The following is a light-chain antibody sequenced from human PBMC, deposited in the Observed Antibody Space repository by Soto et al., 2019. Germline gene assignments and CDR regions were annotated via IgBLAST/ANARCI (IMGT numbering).Light chain of an antibody. Sequence: QSALTQPASVSGSPGQSITISCSGTSSDIGGYDYVSWYQQYPGKAPKLMIYEVSKRPSGVSSRFSGSRSGNTASLTISGLQAEDEADYYCSSYTRLSTLVFGGGTKLTVL. CDR1: SSDIGGYDY. V-gene: IGLV2-14*01. CDR3: SSYTRLSTLV. CDR2: EVS. J-gene: IGLJ3*02.